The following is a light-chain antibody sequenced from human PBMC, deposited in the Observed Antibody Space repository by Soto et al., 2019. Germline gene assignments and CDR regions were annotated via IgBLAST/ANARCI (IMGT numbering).Light chain of an antibody. CDR2: EVT. CDR3: SSYTSSSLYG. J-gene: IGLJ1*01. Sequence: SALTQPASVSGSPGQSITISCTGTSSDIGGHHFVSWYQQQSGKAPHLVIYEVTDRPSGVSDRFSGSKSGNTASLTISGLQPEDEAEYHCSSYTSSSLYGFGTRTKVTVL. V-gene: IGLV2-14*01. CDR1: SSDIGGHHF.